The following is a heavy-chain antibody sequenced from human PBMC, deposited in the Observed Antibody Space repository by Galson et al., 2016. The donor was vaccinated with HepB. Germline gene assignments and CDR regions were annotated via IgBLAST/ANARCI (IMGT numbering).Heavy chain of an antibody. CDR1: GFTFSDSW. CDR2: IKGDGSKT. V-gene: IGHV3-7*03. D-gene: IGHD3-22*01. J-gene: IGHJ3*01. Sequence: SLRLSCAASGFTFSDSWMTWVRQAPGKGLEWVANIKGDGSKTKYVDSVRGRFTISRDNGKNSLYLQMNSLRAEDTAVYYCARDISPRLYENSVYYDAFDVWGQGTKVTVSS. CDR3: ARDISPRLYENSVYYDAFDV.